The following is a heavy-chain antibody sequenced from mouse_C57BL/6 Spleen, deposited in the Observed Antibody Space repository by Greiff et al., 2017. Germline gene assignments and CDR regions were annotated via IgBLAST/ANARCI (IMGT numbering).Heavy chain of an antibody. Sequence: VQLQQPGAELVMPGASVKLSCKASGYTFTSYWMHWVKQRPGQGLEWIGEIDPSDSYTNSNQKFKGKSTLTVDKSSSTAYMQLSSLTSEDSAVYYCARPVVARGGFAYWGQGTLVTVSA. CDR1: GYTFTSYW. V-gene: IGHV1-69*01. J-gene: IGHJ3*01. CDR3: ARPVVARGGFAY. CDR2: IDPSDSYT. D-gene: IGHD1-1*01.